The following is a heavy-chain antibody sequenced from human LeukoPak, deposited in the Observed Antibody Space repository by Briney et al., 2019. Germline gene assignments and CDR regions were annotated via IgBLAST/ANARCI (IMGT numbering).Heavy chain of an antibody. CDR3: ARGAYCSSTSCYKNYYYYMDV. Sequence: PGGSLRLSCAASGFTFDDYGMSWVRQALGKGLEWVSGINWNGGSTGYADSVKGRFTISRDNAKNSLYLQMNSLRAEDTALYYCARGAYCSSTSCYKNYYYYMDVWGKGTTVTVSS. D-gene: IGHD2-2*02. V-gene: IGHV3-20*04. CDR1: GFTFDDYG. J-gene: IGHJ6*03. CDR2: INWNGGST.